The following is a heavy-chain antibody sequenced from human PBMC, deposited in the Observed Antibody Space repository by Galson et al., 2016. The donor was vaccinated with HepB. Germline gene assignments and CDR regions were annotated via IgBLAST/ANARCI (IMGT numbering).Heavy chain of an antibody. CDR3: AHIGLRFGDLLLDY. D-gene: IGHD3-10*01. CDR2: VYWNDDK. J-gene: IGHJ4*02. CDR1: GFSLNIDVEG. Sequence: PALVKPTQTLTLTCTFSGFSLNIDVEGVGWIRQPPGKALEWLALVYWNDDKRYSPSLKTRLTITKDASKKQVFLKMTNMDPADTATYYCAHIGLRFGDLLLDYWGQGARVTVSS. V-gene: IGHV2-5*01.